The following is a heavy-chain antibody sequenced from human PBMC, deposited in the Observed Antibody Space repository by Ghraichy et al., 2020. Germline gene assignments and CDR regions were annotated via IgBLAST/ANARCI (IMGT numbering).Heavy chain of an antibody. Sequence: GGSLRLSCAASGFTFDDYAMHWVRQAPGKGLEWVSGISWNSGSIGYADSVKGRFTISRYNAKNSLYLQMNNLRAEDTALYYCAKDTPAAHWGQGTLVTVSS. CDR1: GFTFDDYA. D-gene: IGHD6-6*01. CDR2: ISWNSGSI. V-gene: IGHV3-9*01. CDR3: AKDTPAAH. J-gene: IGHJ4*02.